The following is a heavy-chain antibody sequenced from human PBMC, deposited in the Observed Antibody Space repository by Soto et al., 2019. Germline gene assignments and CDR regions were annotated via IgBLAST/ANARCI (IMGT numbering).Heavy chain of an antibody. V-gene: IGHV3-15*01. CDR1: GFTFSNAW. D-gene: IGHD3-22*01. CDR3: TTDKAHDSSGYYPLWY. Sequence: EVQLVESGGGLVKPGGSLRLSCAASGFTFSNAWMSWVRQAPGKGLEWVGRIKSKTDGGTTDYAAPVKGRFTISRDDSKNTLYLQMNSLKTEDTAVYYCTTDKAHDSSGYYPLWYWGQGTLVTVSS. J-gene: IGHJ4*02. CDR2: IKSKTDGGTT.